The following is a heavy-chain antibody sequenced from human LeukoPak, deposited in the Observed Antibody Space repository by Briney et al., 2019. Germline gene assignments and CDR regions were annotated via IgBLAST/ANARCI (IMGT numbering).Heavy chain of an antibody. V-gene: IGHV3-48*03. D-gene: IGHD5-24*01. Sequence: AGGSLRLSCAASGFTFNSYEMNWVRQAPGKGLEWVSYINHNGRTIYYADPVKGRSTISRDNAKNSLYLQMNSLRAEDTAVYYCARDHGWLPDYWGQGTLVTVSS. CDR3: ARDHGWLPDY. CDR2: INHNGRTI. J-gene: IGHJ4*02. CDR1: GFTFNSYE.